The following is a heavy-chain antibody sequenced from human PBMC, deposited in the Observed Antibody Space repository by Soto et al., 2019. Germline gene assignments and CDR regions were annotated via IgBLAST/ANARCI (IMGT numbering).Heavy chain of an antibody. J-gene: IGHJ6*02. CDR1: GGSFSGFY. CDR2: INHSGST. Sequence: PSETLSLTCAVYGGSFSGFYWSWIRQPPGKGLEWIGEINHSGSTNYNPSLKSRVTISVDTSKNQFSLKLSSVTAADTAVYYCSGYYDSSGYSSPALYGMDVWGQGTTVTVSS. D-gene: IGHD3-22*01. V-gene: IGHV4-34*03. CDR3: SGYYDSSGYSSPALYGMDV.